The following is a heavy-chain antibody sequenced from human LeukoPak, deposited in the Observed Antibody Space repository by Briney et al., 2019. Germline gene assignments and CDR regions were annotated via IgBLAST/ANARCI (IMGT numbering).Heavy chain of an antibody. V-gene: IGHV4-34*01. D-gene: IGHD2-15*01. CDR2: INHSGST. CDR1: GGSFSDYY. CDR3: ARVGDCSVDSNCYHFADWFDP. Sequence: SETLSLTCAVYGGSFSDYYWSWIRQSPGRGLEWIGEINHSGSTNYNPSLTSRVTISVDPSKNQFSLKLSSVTATDTAVYYCARVGDCSVDSNCYHFADWFDPWGQGTLVTVSS. J-gene: IGHJ5*02.